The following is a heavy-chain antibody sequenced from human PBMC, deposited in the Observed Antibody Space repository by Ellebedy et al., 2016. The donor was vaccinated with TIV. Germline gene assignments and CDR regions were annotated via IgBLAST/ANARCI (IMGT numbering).Heavy chain of an antibody. CDR1: GGSISSGDYY. J-gene: IGHJ4*02. D-gene: IGHD3-22*01. Sequence: SETLSLXXTVSGGSISSGDYYWSWIRQPPGKGLEWIGYIYYSGNTYYNPSLKSRLTISIDTSKNQFSLKLSSVTAADTAVYYCARGDSSGYIFDYWGQGTLVTVSS. CDR3: ARGDSSGYIFDY. CDR2: IYYSGNT. V-gene: IGHV4-30-4*01.